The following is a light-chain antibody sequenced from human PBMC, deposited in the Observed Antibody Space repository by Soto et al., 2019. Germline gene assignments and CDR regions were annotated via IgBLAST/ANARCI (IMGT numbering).Light chain of an antibody. V-gene: IGKV1-5*03. CDR2: KAS. CDR3: QQYNSYLYT. Sequence: IPLTQSPFSLSASVGDRVTITCRASQSISSWLAWYQQKPGKAPKLLIYKASSLESGVPSRFSGRGSGTEFTLTISSLQPDDFATYYCQQYNSYLYTFGQGTKVDIK. J-gene: IGKJ2*01. CDR1: QSISSW.